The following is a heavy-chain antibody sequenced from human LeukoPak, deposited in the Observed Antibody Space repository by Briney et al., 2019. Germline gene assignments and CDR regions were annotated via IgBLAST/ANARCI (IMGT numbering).Heavy chain of an antibody. CDR1: GFTFSSYA. CDR2: ISGSGGST. CDR3: AKGSSSSWYKGDY. V-gene: IGHV3-23*01. J-gene: IGHJ4*02. D-gene: IGHD6-13*01. Sequence: GGSLRLSCAASGFTFSSYAMSWVRQAPGKGLEWVSAISGSGGSTYYTDSVKGRFTISRDNSKNTLYLQMNSLRAEDTAVYYCAKGSSSSWYKGDYWGQGTLVTVSS.